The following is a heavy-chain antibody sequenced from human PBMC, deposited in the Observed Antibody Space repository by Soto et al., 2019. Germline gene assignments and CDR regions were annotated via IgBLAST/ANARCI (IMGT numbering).Heavy chain of an antibody. V-gene: IGHV3-66*01. CDR1: GFTVTEIY. Sequence: EVQLVESGGGLVQPGGSLRLSCVASGFTVTEIYMNWVRQAPGKGLEWVSVIYNEFTDYADSVRGRFSISTDSSKNALYLHMNSLRAEDSAVYYCVREPRYCSGGSCSVMGDAFDIWGQGPMLTVSS. J-gene: IGHJ3*02. CDR3: VREPRYCSGGSCSVMGDAFDI. CDR2: IYNEFT. D-gene: IGHD2-15*01.